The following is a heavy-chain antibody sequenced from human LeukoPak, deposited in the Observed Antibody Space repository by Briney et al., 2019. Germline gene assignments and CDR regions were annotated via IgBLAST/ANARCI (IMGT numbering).Heavy chain of an antibody. J-gene: IGHJ6*02. CDR1: GGSISSGNW. V-gene: IGHV4-4*02. CDR2: IYHSGSA. Sequence: SGTLSLTCAVSGGSISSGNWWSWVRQPPGMGLEWIGEIYHSGSANYNPSLKSLVTMSVDKSKNQFSLNLSSVTAADTAVYYCASRVVYYGMDVWGQGTTVTVSS. CDR3: ASRVVYYGMDV. D-gene: IGHD3-3*01.